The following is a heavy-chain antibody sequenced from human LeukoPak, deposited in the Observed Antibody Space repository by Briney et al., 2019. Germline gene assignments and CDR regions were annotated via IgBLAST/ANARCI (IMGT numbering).Heavy chain of an antibody. Sequence: SETLSLTCAVSGDFISTRNWWNWVRQPPGKGLDWIGEISHGGSTKYNPSLKNRVTISKDNSKNEFSLKLNSVTAADTAVYFCARSAGWWSLDYWGQGALVTVST. CDR2: ISHGGST. CDR3: ARSAGWWSLDY. V-gene: IGHV4-4*02. J-gene: IGHJ4*02. D-gene: IGHD2-8*02. CDR1: GDFISTRNW.